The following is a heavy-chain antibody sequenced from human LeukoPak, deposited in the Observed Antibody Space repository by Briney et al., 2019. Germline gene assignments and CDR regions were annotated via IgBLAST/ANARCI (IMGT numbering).Heavy chain of an antibody. CDR1: GFTFSSYW. CDR3: ARGGGLDV. CDR2: INHNGNVN. V-gene: IGHV3-7*03. D-gene: IGHD3-16*01. Sequence: GGSLRLSCAASGFTFSSYWMNWARQAPEKGPEWVASINHNGNVNYYVDSGKGRFTISRDNAKNSLYLQMSNLRAEDTAVYFCARGGGLDVWGQGATVTVSS. J-gene: IGHJ6*02.